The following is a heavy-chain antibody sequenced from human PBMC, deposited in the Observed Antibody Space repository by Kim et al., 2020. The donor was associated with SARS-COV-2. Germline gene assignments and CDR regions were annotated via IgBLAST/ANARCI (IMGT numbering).Heavy chain of an antibody. J-gene: IGHJ5*02. Sequence: SETLSLTCTVSGGSISSNYWSWIRQPPGKGLEWIWYIYYSGSTNSNPSLTSRVTISVDTSKNKFSLTLSPVTAADTAVSYCASAGGYDNWFDPWGQGTL. CDR2: IYYSGST. D-gene: IGHD5-12*01. CDR1: GGSISSNY. CDR3: ASAGGYDNWFDP. V-gene: IGHV4-59*01.